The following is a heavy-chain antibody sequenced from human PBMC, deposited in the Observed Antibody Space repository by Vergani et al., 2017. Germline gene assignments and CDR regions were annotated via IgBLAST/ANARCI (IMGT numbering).Heavy chain of an antibody. D-gene: IGHD3-9*01. CDR1: GFTFSDYY. CDR2: ISSSGSTI. J-gene: IGHJ6*03. V-gene: IGHV3-11*01. Sequence: QVQLVESGGGLVKPGGSLRLSCAASGFTFSDYYMSWISQAPGKGLEWGSYISSSGSTIYYADSVKGRFTISRDNAKNSLYLQMNSLRAEDTAVYYCAVVPKLRYFDWPNYYYMDVWGKGTTVTVSS. CDR3: AVVPKLRYFDWPNYYYMDV.